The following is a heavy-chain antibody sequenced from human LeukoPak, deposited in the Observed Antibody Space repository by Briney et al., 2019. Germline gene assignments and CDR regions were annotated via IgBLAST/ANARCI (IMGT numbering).Heavy chain of an antibody. J-gene: IGHJ6*03. Sequence: GGSLRLSCAASGFTFSKYWMNWVRQAPGKGLVWLSRIDSDGSSTSYADSVKGRFTISRDNAKNTLYLQMNSLRAEDTAVYYCARDQIPYYYYYMDVWGEGTTVTVSS. CDR3: ARDQIPYYYYYMDV. V-gene: IGHV3-74*01. CDR1: GFTFSKYW. CDR2: IDSDGSST.